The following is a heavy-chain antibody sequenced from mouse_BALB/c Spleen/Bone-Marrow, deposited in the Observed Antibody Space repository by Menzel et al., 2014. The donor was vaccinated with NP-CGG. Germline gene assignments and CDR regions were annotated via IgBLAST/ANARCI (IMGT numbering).Heavy chain of an antibody. J-gene: IGHJ4*01. V-gene: IGHV2-9*02. D-gene: IGHD2-3*01. CDR3: ARDPVYDNYDAMDY. CDR1: GFSLTSYG. CDR2: IWAGGST. Sequence: VKLMESGPGLVAPSQSLSIPCTVSGFSLTSYGVHWVRQPPGKGLEWLGVIWAGGSTNYNSALMSRLSISKDNSKSQVFLKMNSLQTDDTAMYYCARDPVYDNYDAMDYWGQGTSVTVSS.